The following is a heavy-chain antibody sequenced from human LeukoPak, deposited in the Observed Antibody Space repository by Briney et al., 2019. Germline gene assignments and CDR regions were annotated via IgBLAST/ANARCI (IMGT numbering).Heavy chain of an antibody. D-gene: IGHD3-16*01. J-gene: IGHJ4*02. CDR1: GDSISSGNYY. Sequence: SETLSLTCTVSGDSISSGNYYWTWIRQPAGKGLEWIGRIYTSGSTNYNPSLKSRVTISVDTSKNQFSLKLSSVTAADTAVYYCAREDDWVDYWGQGTLVTVSS. CDR2: IYTSGST. V-gene: IGHV4-61*02. CDR3: AREDDWVDY.